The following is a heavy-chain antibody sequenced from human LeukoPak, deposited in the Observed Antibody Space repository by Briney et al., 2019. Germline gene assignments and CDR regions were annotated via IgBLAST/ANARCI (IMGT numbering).Heavy chain of an antibody. CDR1: GFPFSSYA. J-gene: IGHJ4*02. CDR2: ISYDGSNK. D-gene: IGHD6-19*01. V-gene: IGHV3-30-3*01. Sequence: QPGESLTLSCAASGFPFSSYAMHWVRQAPGKGLEWVAVISYDGSNKYYADPVKGRFIISRDNSKNTLYLQMNSVRAEDTGVYYCAREAGYSSGWSESYFDYWGQGTLVTVSS. CDR3: AREAGYSSGWSESYFDY.